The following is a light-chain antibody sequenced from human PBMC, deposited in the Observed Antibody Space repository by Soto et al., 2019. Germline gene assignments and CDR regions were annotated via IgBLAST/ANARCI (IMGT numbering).Light chain of an antibody. V-gene: IGKV4-1*01. CDR2: WAS. CDR1: QSVLYSSNNKNY. J-gene: IGKJ1*01. CDR3: QQYYSTPRT. Sequence: DIVLTPSPESLAVSLGERATINCKSSQSVLYSSNNKNYLAWYQQKPGQPPKLLIYWASTRESGVPDRFSGSGSGTDFTLTISSLQAEDVAVYYCQQYYSTPRTFGQGTKVDI.